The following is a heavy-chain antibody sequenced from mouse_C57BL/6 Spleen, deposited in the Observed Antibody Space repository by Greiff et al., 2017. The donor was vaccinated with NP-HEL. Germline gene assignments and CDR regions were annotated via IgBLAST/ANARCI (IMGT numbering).Heavy chain of an antibody. CDR3: TTDLRPFAY. Sequence: EVQLQQSGAELVRPGASVKLSCTASGFNIKDDYMHWVKQRPEQGLEWIGWIDPENGDTEYASKFQGKATITADTSSNTAYLQLSSLTSEDTDVYYCTTDLRPFAYWGQGTLVTVSA. J-gene: IGHJ3*01. CDR1: GFNIKDDY. V-gene: IGHV14-4*01. CDR2: IDPENGDT. D-gene: IGHD1-2*01.